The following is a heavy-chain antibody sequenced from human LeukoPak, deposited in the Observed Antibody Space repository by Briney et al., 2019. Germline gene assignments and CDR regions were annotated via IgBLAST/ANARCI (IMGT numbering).Heavy chain of an antibody. J-gene: IGHJ4*02. V-gene: IGHV3-9*01. D-gene: IGHD6-13*01. CDR3: TRDISAQIAATGYY. CDR2: INWNSGII. Sequence: GGSLRLSCAASGFRFDDYAMHWVRQAPGKGLEWVSGINWNSGIITYADSVEGRFTISRDNTKSSLHLQMTSLKPEDTVFYYCTRDISAQIAATGYYWGQGTLVTVSS. CDR1: GFRFDDYA.